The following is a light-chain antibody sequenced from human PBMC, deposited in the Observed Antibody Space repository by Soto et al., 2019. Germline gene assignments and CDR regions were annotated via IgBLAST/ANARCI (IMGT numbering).Light chain of an antibody. CDR2: DVS. Sequence: QSVLTQPASVSGSPGQSITISCTGTSSDVGGYNYVSWYQQHPGKAPKLMIYDVSNRPSGVSNRFSGSKSGNTASLTISGXQAEDEADYYCSSYTSSSRDFGTGTKVTVL. CDR3: SSYTSSSRD. V-gene: IGLV2-14*01. CDR1: SSDVGGYNY. J-gene: IGLJ1*01.